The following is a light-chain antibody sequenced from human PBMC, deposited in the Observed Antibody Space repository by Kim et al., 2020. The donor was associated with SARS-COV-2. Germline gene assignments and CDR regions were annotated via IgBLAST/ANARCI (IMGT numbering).Light chain of an antibody. CDR3: QQYYTYPYT. V-gene: IGKV1-5*03. J-gene: IGKJ2*01. CDR2: GTS. Sequence: DIQMTQSPSTLSASVGDRVTITCRASQSLNSWVAWYQQKPGKAPDLLIYGTSTLQSGVPSRFSGSRSGTEFTLTISSLQPHDFATYYCQQYYTYPYTFGQGTKLEIK. CDR1: QSLNSW.